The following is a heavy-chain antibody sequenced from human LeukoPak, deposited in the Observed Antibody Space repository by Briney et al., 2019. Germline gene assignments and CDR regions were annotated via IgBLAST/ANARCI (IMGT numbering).Heavy chain of an antibody. CDR3: ARETQVLRYFGV. J-gene: IGHJ6*02. CDR2: IIPIFGTA. D-gene: IGHD3-9*01. V-gene: IGHV1-69*01. Sequence: SVKVSCKASAGTFSSYAISWVRQAPGQGLEWMGGIIPIFGTANYAQKFQGRVTITADESTSTAYMELSSLRSEDTAVYYCARETQVLRYFGVWGQGTTVTVSS. CDR1: AGTFSSYA.